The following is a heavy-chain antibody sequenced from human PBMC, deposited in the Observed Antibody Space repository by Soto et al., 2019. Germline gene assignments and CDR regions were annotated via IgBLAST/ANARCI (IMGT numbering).Heavy chain of an antibody. CDR1: GGSFSGYY. D-gene: IGHD3-3*01. Sequence: SETLSLTCAVYGGSFSGYYWSWIRQPPGKGLEWIGEINHSGSTNYNPSLKSRVTISVDTSKNQFSLKLSSVTAADTAVYYCARGPYYDFWTPEPNWLDPWGQGTLVTVSS. CDR2: INHSGST. CDR3: ARGPYYDFWTPEPNWLDP. V-gene: IGHV4-34*01. J-gene: IGHJ5*02.